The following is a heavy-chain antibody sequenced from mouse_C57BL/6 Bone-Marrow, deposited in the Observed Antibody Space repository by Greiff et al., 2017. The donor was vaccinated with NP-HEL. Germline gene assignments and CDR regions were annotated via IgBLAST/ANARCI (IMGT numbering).Heavy chain of an antibody. J-gene: IGHJ1*03. V-gene: IGHV1-64*01. CDR1: GYTFTSYW. CDR3: ARTLIWYFDV. Sequence: QVQLKQPGAELVKPGASVKLSCKASGYTFTSYWMHWVKQRPGQGLEWIGMIHPNSGSTNYNEKFKSKATLTVDKSSSTAYMQLSSLTSEDSAVYYCARTLIWYFDVWGTGTTVTVSS. CDR2: IHPNSGST.